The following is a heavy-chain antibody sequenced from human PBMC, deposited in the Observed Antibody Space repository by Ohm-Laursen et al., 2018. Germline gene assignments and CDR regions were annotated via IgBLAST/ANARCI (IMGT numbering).Heavy chain of an antibody. CDR2: IYYSGST. Sequence: SDTLSLTCTVSGGSISSYYWSWIRQPPGKGLEWIGYIYYSGSTNYNPSLKSRVTISVDTSKNQFSLKLSSVTAADTAVYYCARYTAPKYYYGMDVWGQGTTVTVSS. V-gene: IGHV4-59*07. CDR3: ARYTAPKYYYGMDV. CDR1: GGSISSYY. D-gene: IGHD1-1*01. J-gene: IGHJ6*02.